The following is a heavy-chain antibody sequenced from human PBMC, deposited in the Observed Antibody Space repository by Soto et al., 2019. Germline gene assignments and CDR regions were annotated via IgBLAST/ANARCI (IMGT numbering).Heavy chain of an antibody. CDR2: IYPCDSDT. D-gene: IGHD2-15*01. J-gene: IGHJ6*02. V-gene: IGHV5-51*01. CDR3: ATGSGGLPLRIYHIDV. Sequence: GESLKISCKGSGYSFTIYWIGWVRQMPGKGLEWMGIIYPCDSDTRYSPSFQGQVTISADKSISTAYLQWSSLKASDTDMYYCATGSGGLPLRIYHIDVWGQLNTVTVSS. CDR1: GYSFTIYW.